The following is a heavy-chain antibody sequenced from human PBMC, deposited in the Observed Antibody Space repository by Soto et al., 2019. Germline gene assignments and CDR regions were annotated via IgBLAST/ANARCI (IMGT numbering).Heavy chain of an antibody. CDR1: GYSFTRHD. CDR3: AREGILFSVVIVFYGRDV. Sequence: QVQLVQSGAEVKKPGASVKVSCKASGYSFTRHDINWVRQAPGQGLEWMGWINPSSGNTWYAQRFLGILTMTTDTSTSTAYMERSGLKSEDTAIYYCAREGILFSVVIVFYGRDVWGQGTTVTFPS. V-gene: IGHV1-8*01. CDR2: INPSSGNT. D-gene: IGHD2-15*01. J-gene: IGHJ6*02.